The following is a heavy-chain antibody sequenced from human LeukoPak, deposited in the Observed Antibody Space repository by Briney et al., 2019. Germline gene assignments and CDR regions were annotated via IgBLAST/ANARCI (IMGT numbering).Heavy chain of an antibody. J-gene: IGHJ4*02. CDR1: GGSISSSSHY. Sequence: PSETLSLTCTISGGSISSSSHYWGWIRQPPGKGLEWIGVSTYYNPSLKNRVTISRDTSKNQFSLKLNSVTAADTAIYYCARAGYSYGIISYFDSWGQGTLVTVSS. D-gene: IGHD5-18*01. V-gene: IGHV4-39*01. CDR3: ARAGYSYGIISYFDS. CDR2: VST.